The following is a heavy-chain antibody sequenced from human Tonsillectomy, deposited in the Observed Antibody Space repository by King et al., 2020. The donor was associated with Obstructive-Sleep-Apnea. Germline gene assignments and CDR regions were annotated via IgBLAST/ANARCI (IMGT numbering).Heavy chain of an antibody. D-gene: IGHD3-10*01. Sequence: DVQLVESGGGLVQPGGSLRLSCAASGFTFSSYWMSWVRQAPGKGLEWVANIKQDGSEKYYVDSVKGRFTISRDNAKNSLYLQMNSLRAEDTAVYYCARGVYTMVRGVPCFDYWGQGTLVTVSS. V-gene: IGHV3-7*03. J-gene: IGHJ4*02. CDR3: ARGVYTMVRGVPCFDY. CDR2: IKQDGSEK. CDR1: GFTFSSYW.